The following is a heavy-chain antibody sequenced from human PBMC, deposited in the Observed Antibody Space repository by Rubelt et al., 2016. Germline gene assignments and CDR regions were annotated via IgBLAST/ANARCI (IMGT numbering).Heavy chain of an antibody. CDR2: IYHSGST. V-gene: IGHV4-4*02. Sequence: QVQLQESGPGLVKPSGTLSLTCAVSGGSISSSNWWSWVRQPPGKGLEWIGEIYHSGSTNYNPSLEGRVTISVDKAKNQFSLKLSSVTAADTAVYYCARVDMATIRPRPFDYWGQGTLVTVSS. J-gene: IGHJ4*02. CDR1: GGSISSSNW. CDR3: ARVDMATIRPRPFDY. D-gene: IGHD5-24*01.